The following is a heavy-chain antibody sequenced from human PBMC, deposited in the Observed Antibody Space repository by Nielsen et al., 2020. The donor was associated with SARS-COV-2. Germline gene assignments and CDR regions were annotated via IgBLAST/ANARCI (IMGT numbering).Heavy chain of an antibody. Sequence: GESLKISCKGSGYSFTSYWIGWVRQMPGKGLEWMGIIYPGDSDTRYSPSFQGQVTISADKSISTAYLQWSSLKASDTAMYYCARHVLSAPLGYDAFDIWGQGTMVTVSS. V-gene: IGHV5-51*01. CDR1: GYSFTSYW. CDR3: ARHVLSAPLGYDAFDI. D-gene: IGHD1-26*01. CDR2: IYPGDSDT. J-gene: IGHJ3*02.